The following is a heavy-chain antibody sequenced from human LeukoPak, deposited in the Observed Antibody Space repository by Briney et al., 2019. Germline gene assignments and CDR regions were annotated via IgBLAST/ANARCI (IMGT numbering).Heavy chain of an antibody. V-gene: IGHV5-51*01. CDR1: GYSFPSYW. Sequence: GESLKISCKGSGYSFPSYWIGWVRQMPGKGLEWMVIIYLGDSDTRYSPSFQGQVTISADKSISTAYLQWSSLKASDTAMYYCARFSYRGYHYDSSGIDYWGQGTLVTVSS. J-gene: IGHJ4*02. D-gene: IGHD3-22*01. CDR3: ARFSYRGYHYDSSGIDY. CDR2: IYLGDSDT.